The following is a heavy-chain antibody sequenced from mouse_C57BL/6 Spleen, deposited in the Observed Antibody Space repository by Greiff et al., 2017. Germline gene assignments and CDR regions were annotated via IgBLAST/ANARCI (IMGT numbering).Heavy chain of an antibody. D-gene: IGHD1-1*01. CDR2: IDPNSGGT. CDR3: ARRYGSSYSYWYFDV. Sequence: QVQLQQPGAELVKPGASVKLSCKASGYTFTSYWMHWVKQRPGRGLEWIGRIDPNSGGTKYNEKFKSKATLTVDKPSSTAYMQLSSLTSEDSAVYDCARRYGSSYSYWYFDVWGTGTTVTVSS. CDR1: GYTFTSYW. J-gene: IGHJ1*03. V-gene: IGHV1-72*01.